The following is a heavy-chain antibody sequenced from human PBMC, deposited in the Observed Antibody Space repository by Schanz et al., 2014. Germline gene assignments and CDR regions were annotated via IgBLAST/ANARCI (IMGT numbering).Heavy chain of an antibody. D-gene: IGHD4-4*01. V-gene: IGHV1-2*02. Sequence: QAQLVQSGAEVKKPGASVKASCKASGYSFTGYYVHWVRQAPGQGLEWMGWLNTNSGATNYAQKFQGRVTMTRDTSISTAYMELSRLRSDDTAVYYCARDRAYSNYPYGMDVWGQGTTVTVS. CDR2: LNTNSGAT. CDR1: GYSFTGYY. J-gene: IGHJ6*02. CDR3: ARDRAYSNYPYGMDV.